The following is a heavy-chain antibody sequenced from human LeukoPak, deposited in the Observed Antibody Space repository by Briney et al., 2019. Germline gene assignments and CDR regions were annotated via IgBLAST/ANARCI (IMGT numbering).Heavy chain of an antibody. D-gene: IGHD3-3*01. CDR2: IYSGGST. J-gene: IGHJ4*02. V-gene: IGHV3-53*01. CDR1: GFTVSSNY. Sequence: GGSLRLSCAASGFTVSSNYMSWVRQAPGKGLEWVSVIYSGGSTYYADSVKGRFTISRDNSKNTLYLQMNSLRAEDTAVYYCARGSYDFWSGLFDYWGQGTLVTVSS. CDR3: ARGSYDFWSGLFDY.